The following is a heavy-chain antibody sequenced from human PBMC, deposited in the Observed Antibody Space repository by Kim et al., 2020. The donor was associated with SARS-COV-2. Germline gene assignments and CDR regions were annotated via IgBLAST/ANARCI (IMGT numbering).Heavy chain of an antibody. D-gene: IGHD6-6*01. V-gene: IGHV5-51*01. J-gene: IGHJ4*02. CDR1: GYRSGYSFSNYW. CDR3: ARQSAARPLDQIDY. Sequence: GESLKISCKGSGYRSGYSFSNYWIAWVRQVPGKGLEWMGIIYPGDSDIRYSSSFQGQVTISADKSISTAYLQWGSLKASDTAMYYCARQSAARPLDQIDYWGQGTLVTVSS. CDR2: IYPGDSDI.